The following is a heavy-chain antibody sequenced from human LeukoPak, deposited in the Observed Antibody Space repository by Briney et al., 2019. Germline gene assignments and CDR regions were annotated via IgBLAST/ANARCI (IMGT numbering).Heavy chain of an antibody. CDR3: ARLYGSGSNHYYYYMDV. Sequence: SETLSLTCTVSGGSISSYYWSWIRQPAGKGLEWIGRIYTSGSTNYNPSLKSRVIMSVDTSKNQFSLKLSSVTAADTAVYYCARLYGSGSNHYYYYMDVWGKGTTVTVSS. J-gene: IGHJ6*03. D-gene: IGHD3-10*01. CDR1: GGSISSYY. V-gene: IGHV4-4*07. CDR2: IYTSGST.